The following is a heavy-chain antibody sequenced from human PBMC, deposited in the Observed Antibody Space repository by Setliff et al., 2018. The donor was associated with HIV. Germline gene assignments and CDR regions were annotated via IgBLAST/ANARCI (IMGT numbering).Heavy chain of an antibody. J-gene: IGHJ4*02. V-gene: IGHV1-46*01. CDR3: VIGSAARPFDY. D-gene: IGHD6-6*01. CDR1: GYTFTNYY. CDR2: INPSGGRT. Sequence: ASVKVSCKASGYTFTNYYVHLVRQAPGQGLEWMGIINPSGGRTSYTQKFQGRVTMTRDTSTSTVYMELRSLRSDDTAVYYCVIGSAARPFDYWGQGTLVTVSS.